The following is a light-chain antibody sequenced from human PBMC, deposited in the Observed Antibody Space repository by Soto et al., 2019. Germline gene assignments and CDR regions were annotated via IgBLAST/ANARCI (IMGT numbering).Light chain of an antibody. Sequence: EIVMTQSPATLSVSPGERATLSCRASQSVGSDLAWYQQKPGQAPRLVIYAASSRATGSPDRFSGGGSGTDLTITISRLGPEDFEVYYCQQYGYSPITFGQGTRLEIK. CDR1: QSVGSD. J-gene: IGKJ5*01. CDR3: QQYGYSPIT. CDR2: AAS. V-gene: IGKV3-20*01.